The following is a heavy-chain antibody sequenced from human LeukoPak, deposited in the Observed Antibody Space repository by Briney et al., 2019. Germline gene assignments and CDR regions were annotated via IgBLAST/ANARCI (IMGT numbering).Heavy chain of an antibody. CDR2: INHSGST. Sequence: SETLSLTCTVSGGSISSYYWSWIRQPPGRGLEWIGEINHSGSTNYNPSLKSRVTISVDTSKNQFSLKLSSVTAADTAVYYCARGPAGWFDPWGQGTLVTVSS. V-gene: IGHV4-34*01. CDR3: ARGPAGWFDP. J-gene: IGHJ5*02. CDR1: GGSISSYY.